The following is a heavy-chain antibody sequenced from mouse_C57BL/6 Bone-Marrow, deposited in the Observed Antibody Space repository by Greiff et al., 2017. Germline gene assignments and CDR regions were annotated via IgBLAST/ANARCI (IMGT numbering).Heavy chain of an antibody. J-gene: IGHJ2*01. CDR2: IDPETGGT. CDR1: GYTFSDYE. Sequence: QVQLKQSGAELVRPGASVTLSCKASGYTFSDYEMHWVKQTPVHGLEWIGAIDPETGGTAYNQKFKGKAILTADKSSSTAYMELRSLTSEDSAVYYCTRSRRGYYFDYWGQGTTLTVSS. D-gene: IGHD2-12*01. V-gene: IGHV1-15*01. CDR3: TRSRRGYYFDY.